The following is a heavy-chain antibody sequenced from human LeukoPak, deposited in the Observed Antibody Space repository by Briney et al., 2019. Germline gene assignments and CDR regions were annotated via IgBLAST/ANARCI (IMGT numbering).Heavy chain of an antibody. V-gene: IGHV3-74*01. Sequence: GGSLRLSCAASGFTFTSYWVHWVRHAPGKRLVRVSRINSDGSSTVCADSVKGRFTISRDNAKNTLYLQMNSLRAEDTAVYYCAVLDYDSITDYWGQGTLVTVSS. D-gene: IGHD3-22*01. CDR2: INSDGSST. CDR1: GFTFTSYW. CDR3: AVLDYDSITDY. J-gene: IGHJ4*02.